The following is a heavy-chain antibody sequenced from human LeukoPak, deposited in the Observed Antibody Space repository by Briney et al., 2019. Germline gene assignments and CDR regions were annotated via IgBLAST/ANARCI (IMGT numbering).Heavy chain of an antibody. CDR3: ARAERQFYYDSSGSSYYYYMDV. CDR2: IQSSGST. V-gene: IGHV4-4*07. CDR1: GGSISPYY. J-gene: IGHJ6*03. Sequence: PSETLSLTCTVSGGSISPYYWIWIRQSAGKGLEWIGRIQSSGSTNYNPSLRGRLTISVDKSQNQFSLKLTSVTAADTAVYYCARAERQFYYDSSGSSYYYYMDVWGKGTTVAVSS. D-gene: IGHD3-22*01.